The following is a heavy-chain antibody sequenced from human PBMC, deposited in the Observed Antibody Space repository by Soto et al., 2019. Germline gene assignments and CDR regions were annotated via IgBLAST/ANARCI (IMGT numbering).Heavy chain of an antibody. CDR2: IIPIFGTA. D-gene: IGHD6-19*01. CDR3: ARVKRGLAGNFDY. Sequence: SVKVSCKASGGTFSSYAISWVRQAPGQGLEWMGGIIPIFGTANYAQKFQGRVTITADESTSTAYMELSSLRSEDTAVYYCARVKRGLAGNFDYWGQGTLVTVSS. V-gene: IGHV1-69*13. CDR1: GGTFSSYA. J-gene: IGHJ4*02.